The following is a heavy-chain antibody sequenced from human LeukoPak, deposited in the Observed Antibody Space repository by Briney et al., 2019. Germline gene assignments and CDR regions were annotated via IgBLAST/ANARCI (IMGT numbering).Heavy chain of an antibody. CDR3: AREGLGIAAARWFDP. CDR1: GGSISSYY. V-gene: IGHV4-59*01. CDR2: IYYSGST. J-gene: IGHJ5*02. D-gene: IGHD6-13*01. Sequence: SETLSLTCTVSGGSISSYYWSWIRQPPGKGLEWIGYIYYSGSTNYNPSLKSRVTISVDTSKNQFSLKLSSVTAADTAVCYCAREGLGIAAARWFDPWGQGTLVTVSS.